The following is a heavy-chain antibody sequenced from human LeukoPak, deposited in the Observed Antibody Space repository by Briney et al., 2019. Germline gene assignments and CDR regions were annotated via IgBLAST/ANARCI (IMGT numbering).Heavy chain of an antibody. CDR2: IKGDGRGK. CDR1: GFPFSGDW. J-gene: IGHJ4*02. CDR3: ARGTNYGDYVFGY. D-gene: IGHD4-17*01. Sequence: GGSLRLSCAASGFPFSGDWMTWVRQAPGKGLQWVASIKGDGRGKYYVDSVKGRFTVSRDNAKKSLYLQMNSLRAEDTAFYYCARGTNYGDYVFGYWGQGTLVTVSS. V-gene: IGHV3-7*03.